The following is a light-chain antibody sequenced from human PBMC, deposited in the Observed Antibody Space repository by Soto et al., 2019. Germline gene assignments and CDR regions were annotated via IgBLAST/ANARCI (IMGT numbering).Light chain of an antibody. CDR2: GAS. J-gene: IGKJ1*01. V-gene: IGKV3-15*01. CDR1: QSVSSN. Sequence: EIVMTQSPATLSVSPGERATLSCRASQSVSSNLAWYQQKPGQAPRLLIYGASTTATGFPARFSGSGSGTEFTLTISSLQSEDVAVYYCQQYNNWLSWTFGQGTKVDIK. CDR3: QQYNNWLSWT.